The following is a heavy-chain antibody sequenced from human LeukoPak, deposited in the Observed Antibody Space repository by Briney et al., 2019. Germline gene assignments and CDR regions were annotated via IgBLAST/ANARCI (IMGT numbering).Heavy chain of an antibody. J-gene: IGHJ4*02. Sequence: ASVKVSCKASGGTFSSYAISWVRQAPGQGLEWMGRIIPILGIANYAQKFQGRVTITADKSTSTAYMELSSLRSEDTAVYYCARDSNPITIFGVVRPTRIWGQGTLVTVSS. CDR1: GGTFSSYA. CDR2: IIPILGIA. D-gene: IGHD3-3*01. CDR3: ARDSNPITIFGVVRPTRI. V-gene: IGHV1-69*04.